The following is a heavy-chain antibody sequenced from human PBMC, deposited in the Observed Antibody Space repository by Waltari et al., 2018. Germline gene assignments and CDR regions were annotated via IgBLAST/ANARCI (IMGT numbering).Heavy chain of an antibody. D-gene: IGHD7-27*01. CDR2: TYYRSTWFN. CDR1: GDSVSNNTAA. Sequence: QVLLQQSGPGLVKPSQTLSLPCAISGDSVSNNTAAWNWIRPYPSRCLEWLGRTYYRSTWFNDYAVSVKGRITFNPDTSKNQFSLQLNSLTPDDTAVYYCARDTFRYGPGEGYYYGMDVWGQGTTVTVSS. V-gene: IGHV6-1*01. J-gene: IGHJ6*02. CDR3: ARDTFRYGPGEGYYYGMDV.